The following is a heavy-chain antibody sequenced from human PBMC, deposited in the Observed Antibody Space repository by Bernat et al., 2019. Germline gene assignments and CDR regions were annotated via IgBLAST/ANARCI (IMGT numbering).Heavy chain of an antibody. D-gene: IGHD3-10*01. Sequence: QLQLQESGPGLVKPSETLSLTCTVSCGSISSSSYYWGWIRQPLGKGLEWIGSIYYCGSTYYNPSLKSPVTISLDTSKNQFSRTLSSVTAADTAVYYCAKGAISGNYYKGFFDYWGQGTLVTVSS. CDR2: IYYCGST. J-gene: IGHJ4*02. CDR1: CGSISSSSYY. CDR3: AKGAISGNYYKGFFDY. V-gene: IGHV4-39*01.